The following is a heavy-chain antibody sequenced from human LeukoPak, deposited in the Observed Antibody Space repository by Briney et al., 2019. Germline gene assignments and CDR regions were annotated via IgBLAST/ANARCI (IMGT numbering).Heavy chain of an antibody. D-gene: IGHD2-21*02. Sequence: SSETLSLTCTVSGGSISSGDYYWSWIRQPPGKGLEWIGYIYYIGNTFYNPSLKSRVTISVDTSKNQFSLKLSSVTAADTAVYYCASAYCGGDCTPYWYFDLWGRGTLVTVSS. CDR1: GGSISSGDYY. CDR2: IYYIGNT. V-gene: IGHV4-30-4*01. J-gene: IGHJ2*01. CDR3: ASAYCGGDCTPYWYFDL.